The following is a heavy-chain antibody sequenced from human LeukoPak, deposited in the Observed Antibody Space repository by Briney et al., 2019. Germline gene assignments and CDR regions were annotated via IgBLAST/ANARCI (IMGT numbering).Heavy chain of an antibody. V-gene: IGHV1-18*01. D-gene: IGHD3-3*01. CDR1: GHTFTNYG. Sequence: ATVKVSCKSSGHTFTNYGFSWVRQAPGQGLQWMGWIGAYNGNTNYIQRLHGRPTLTTDTSTSTVYMELGCLTSDDTAVYCAARGGLDRSGHYVPFDYWGQGTLVTVSS. J-gene: IGHJ4*02. CDR2: IGAYNGNT. CDR3: ARGGLDRSGHYVPFDY.